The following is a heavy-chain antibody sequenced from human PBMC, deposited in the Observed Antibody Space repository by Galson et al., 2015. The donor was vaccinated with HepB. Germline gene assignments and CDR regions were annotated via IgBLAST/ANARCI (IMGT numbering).Heavy chain of an antibody. CDR3: ARERYYYDSSGYPGYYFDY. Sequence: SVKVSCKASGHTFTKYAMNWVRQAPGQGLEWMGWINTNTGNPTYAQGFTGRFVFSLDTSVSTAYLQISGLKPEDTAVYYCARERYYYDSSGYPGYYFDYWGQGTLDTVSS. V-gene: IGHV7-4-1*02. CDR2: INTNTGNP. CDR1: GHTFTKYA. D-gene: IGHD3-22*01. J-gene: IGHJ4*02.